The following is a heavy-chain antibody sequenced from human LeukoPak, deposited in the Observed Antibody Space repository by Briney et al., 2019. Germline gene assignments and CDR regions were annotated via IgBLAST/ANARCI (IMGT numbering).Heavy chain of an antibody. Sequence: SVKVSCKASGGTFSSYAISWVRQAPGQGLEWMGGIIRMFGTAKYAQKFQGRVTITADKSTSTAYMELSSLRSEDTAVYYCARQSSGWYGSFDYWGQGTLVTVSS. V-gene: IGHV1-69*06. CDR2: IIRMFGTA. J-gene: IGHJ4*02. CDR3: ARQSSGWYGSFDY. CDR1: GGTFSSYA. D-gene: IGHD6-19*01.